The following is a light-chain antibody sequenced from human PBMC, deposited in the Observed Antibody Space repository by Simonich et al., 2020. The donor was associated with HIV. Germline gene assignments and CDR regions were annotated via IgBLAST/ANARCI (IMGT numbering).Light chain of an antibody. V-gene: IGKV4-1*01. CDR2: WAS. CDR3: QQYYDTPYT. CDR1: QSILYSSNNKNY. Sequence: DIVMTQSPDSLAVSLGERATINCKSSQSILYSSNNKNYLAWYQQQPGQPPKLLIYWASTRESGVPDRFSGSGSGPDFTLTISTLQAEDVAVYYCQQYYDTPYTFGQGTKLEI. J-gene: IGKJ2*01.